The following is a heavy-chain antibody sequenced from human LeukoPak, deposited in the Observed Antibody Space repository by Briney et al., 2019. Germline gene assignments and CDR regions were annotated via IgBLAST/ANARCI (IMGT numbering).Heavy chain of an antibody. CDR2: INHSGST. CDR3: ARATGYSSSWFDP. Sequence: PSETLSLTCTISGGSVSDYYWSWIRQPPGKGLEWIGEINHSGSTNYNPSLKSRVTISVDTSKNQFSLKLSSVTAADTAVYYCARATGYSSSWFDPWGQGTLVTVSS. V-gene: IGHV4-34*01. CDR1: GGSVSDYY. J-gene: IGHJ5*02. D-gene: IGHD6-13*01.